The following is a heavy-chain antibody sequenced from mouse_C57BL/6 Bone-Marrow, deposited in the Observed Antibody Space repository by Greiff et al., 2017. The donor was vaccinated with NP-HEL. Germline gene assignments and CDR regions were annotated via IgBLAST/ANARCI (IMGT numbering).Heavy chain of an antibody. Sequence: QLQQSGPVLVPPFSSFPLSFHSSLYTFTYYYINFFNHSHGKSLEWIGVINPYNGGTSYNQKFKGKATLTVDKSSSTAYMELNSLTSEDSAVYYCARSNYGSSLFDYWGQGTTLTVSS. CDR3: ARSNYGSSLFDY. V-gene: IGHV1-19*01. CDR1: LYTFTYYY. J-gene: IGHJ2*01. CDR2: INPYNGGT. D-gene: IGHD1-1*01.